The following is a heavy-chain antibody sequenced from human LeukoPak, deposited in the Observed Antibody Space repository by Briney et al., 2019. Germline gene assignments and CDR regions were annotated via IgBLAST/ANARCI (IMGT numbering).Heavy chain of an antibody. CDR1: GFTFYDYV. CDR3: AREAYCVGDCYSYDAFDI. Sequence: PGGSLRLSCAAYGFTFYDYVMAWVRQAPGKVVEWGYGINWNSGSPGYADSVKGRFSISRDNAKNSLYLQMNSLRADDTALYYCAREAYCVGDCYSYDAFDIWGQGTMVTVSS. V-gene: IGHV3-20*04. D-gene: IGHD2-21*01. CDR2: INWNSGSP. J-gene: IGHJ3*02.